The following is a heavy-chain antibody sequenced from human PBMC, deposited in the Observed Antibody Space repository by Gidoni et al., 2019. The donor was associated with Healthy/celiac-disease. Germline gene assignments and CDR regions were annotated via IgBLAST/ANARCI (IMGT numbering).Heavy chain of an antibody. Sequence: GGSLRLSCAASGFTFSSYAMSWVRQAPGKGLEWVSAISGSGGSTYYADSVKGRFTISRDNSKNTLYLQMNSLRAEDTAVYYCAKVGEAIWGSGYDLYYFDYWGQGTLVTVSS. V-gene: IGHV3-23*01. D-gene: IGHD5-12*01. J-gene: IGHJ4*02. CDR2: ISGSGGST. CDR3: AKVGEAIWGSGYDLYYFDY. CDR1: GFTFSSYA.